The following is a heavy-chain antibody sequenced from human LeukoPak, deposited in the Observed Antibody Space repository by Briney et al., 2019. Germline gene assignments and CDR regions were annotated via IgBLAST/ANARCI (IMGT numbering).Heavy chain of an antibody. Sequence: GGSLRLSCAASGLTISNAWVSWVRQAPGKGLEWVGHIKRKGDGGRTDYDAPVKGRFTISRDNSKNTMYLQMNSLRAEDTAVYYCAKRHSEAVAGTYYFDYWGQGTLVTVSS. J-gene: IGHJ4*02. CDR1: GLTISNAW. CDR3: AKRHSEAVAGTYYFDY. D-gene: IGHD6-19*01. CDR2: IKRKGDGGRT. V-gene: IGHV3-15*01.